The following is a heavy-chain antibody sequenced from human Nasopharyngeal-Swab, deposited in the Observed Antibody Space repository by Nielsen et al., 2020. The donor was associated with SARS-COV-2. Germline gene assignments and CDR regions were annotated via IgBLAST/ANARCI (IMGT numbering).Heavy chain of an antibody. Sequence: ASVKVSCKASGYTFTSYYMHWVRQAPGQGLEWMGRINPNSGGTNYAQKFQGRVTMTRDTSISTAYMELSRLRSDDTAVYYCAREPDSSGWYATSNWFDPWGQGTLVTVPS. J-gene: IGHJ5*02. D-gene: IGHD6-19*01. CDR1: GYTFTSYY. CDR3: AREPDSSGWYATSNWFDP. CDR2: INPNSGGT. V-gene: IGHV1-2*06.